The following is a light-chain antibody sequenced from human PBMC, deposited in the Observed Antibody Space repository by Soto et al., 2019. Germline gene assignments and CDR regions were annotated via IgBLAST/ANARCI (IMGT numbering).Light chain of an antibody. V-gene: IGLV1-40*01. Sequence: QSVLTQPPSVSGAPGQRVTISCTGSSSNIGAYYDVHWYQQLPGTAPKLLIYGNYNRPSGVPDRFSGSKSGTAASLAITGLQAEDEADYYCQSYDSSLNAYVFGIGTKVTVL. CDR1: SSNIGAYYD. CDR2: GNY. J-gene: IGLJ1*01. CDR3: QSYDSSLNAYV.